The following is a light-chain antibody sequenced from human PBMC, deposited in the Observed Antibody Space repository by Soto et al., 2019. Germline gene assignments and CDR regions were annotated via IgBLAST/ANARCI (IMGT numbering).Light chain of an antibody. V-gene: IGKV1-33*01. Sequence: DLQMTQSPSSLSASIGDRVTITCQASQNITNNLSWYQQKPGKAPNLLIYHASKLAKGVTSRFSGSGSGTDFSLIITSLQREDLATYYCQQYYGLPPLTFGQGTRLEIK. CDR1: QNITNN. CDR2: HAS. CDR3: QQYYGLPPLT. J-gene: IGKJ5*01.